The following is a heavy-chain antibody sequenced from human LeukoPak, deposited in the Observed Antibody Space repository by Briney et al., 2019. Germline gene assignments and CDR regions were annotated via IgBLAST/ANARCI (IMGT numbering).Heavy chain of an antibody. Sequence: GGSLRLSCAASGFTFSSYAMTWVRQAPGKGLEWVSAISGSGGTTYSADSVKGRFTISRDNSKNTLYLQMNSLRAEDTAVYYCAKGVVAVAGTVLSYFDYWGQGTLVTVSS. CDR1: GFTFSSYA. CDR3: AKGVVAVAGTVLSYFDY. V-gene: IGHV3-23*01. CDR2: ISGSGGTT. D-gene: IGHD6-19*01. J-gene: IGHJ4*02.